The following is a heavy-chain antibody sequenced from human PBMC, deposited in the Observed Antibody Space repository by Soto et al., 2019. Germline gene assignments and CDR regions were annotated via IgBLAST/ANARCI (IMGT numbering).Heavy chain of an antibody. CDR2: VSSAGGFT. Sequence: QVQLVESGGGLVEPGGSLRLSCEASGFTFSDYYMRWILQVPGRGLECLSYVSSAGGFTHYADSVQGRFTISRDNTKNSLFLEMKGLRAEDTALYFCARDPMGRGVPLDYWGPGTLVTVSS. CDR1: GFTFSDYY. CDR3: ARDPMGRGVPLDY. J-gene: IGHJ4*02. D-gene: IGHD3-10*01. V-gene: IGHV3-11*06.